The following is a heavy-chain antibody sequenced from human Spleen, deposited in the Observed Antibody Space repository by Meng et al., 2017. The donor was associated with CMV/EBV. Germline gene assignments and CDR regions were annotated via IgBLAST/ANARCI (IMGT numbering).Heavy chain of an antibody. CDR2: ISSSGRTI. D-gene: IGHD2-2*01. J-gene: IGHJ6*02. Sequence: GESLKISCAASGFIFSSYEMNWVRQAPGKGLEWVSYISSSGRTIYYADSVKGRFTISRDNAKNTLSLQMNSLRVEDTAVYYCARDLVVPAAIQYYYHNYGMDVWGQGTTVTVSS. V-gene: IGHV3-48*03. CDR3: ARDLVVPAAIQYYYHNYGMDV. CDR1: GFIFSSYE.